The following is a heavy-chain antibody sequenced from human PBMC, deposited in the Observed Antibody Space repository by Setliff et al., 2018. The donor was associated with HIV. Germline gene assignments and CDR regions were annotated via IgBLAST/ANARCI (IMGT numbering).Heavy chain of an antibody. V-gene: IGHV4-39*07. Sequence: SETLSLTCTVSTDSLSSSTNHWGWIRQPPGKGLEWIGNINYGGAPYYNPSPKSRVTISIDTSKKQFSLKLSSVTAADTAVYYCAIRSRLGGTSNFFDRWGQGTLVTVSS. CDR1: TDSLSSSTNH. CDR3: AIRSRLGGTSNFFDR. J-gene: IGHJ4*02. CDR2: INYGGAP. D-gene: IGHD3-16*01.